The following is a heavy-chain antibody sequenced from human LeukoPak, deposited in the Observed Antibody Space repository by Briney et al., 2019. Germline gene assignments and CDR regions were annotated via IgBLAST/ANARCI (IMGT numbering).Heavy chain of an antibody. CDR3: ARATASNWFDP. J-gene: IGHJ5*02. CDR2: ISGSGGST. Sequence: GGSLRLSCAASGFTFSSYAMSWVRQAPGKGLEWVSAISGSGGSTYYADSVKGRFTISRDNAKNSLYLQMNSLRAEDTAVYYCARATASNWFDPWGQGTLVTVSS. D-gene: IGHD2-21*01. CDR1: GFTFSSYA. V-gene: IGHV3-23*01.